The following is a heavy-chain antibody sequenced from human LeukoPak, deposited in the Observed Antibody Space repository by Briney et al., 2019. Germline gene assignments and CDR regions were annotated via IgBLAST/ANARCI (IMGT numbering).Heavy chain of an antibody. CDR1: GYTFTSYG. Sequence: ASVKVSCTASGYTFTSYGISWVRQAPGQGLEWMGWISAYNGNTNYAQKLQGRVTMTTDTSTSTAYMELRSLRSDDTAVYYCARVSSGWYYFDYWGQGTLVTVSS. V-gene: IGHV1-18*01. D-gene: IGHD6-19*01. J-gene: IGHJ4*02. CDR3: ARVSSGWYYFDY. CDR2: ISAYNGNT.